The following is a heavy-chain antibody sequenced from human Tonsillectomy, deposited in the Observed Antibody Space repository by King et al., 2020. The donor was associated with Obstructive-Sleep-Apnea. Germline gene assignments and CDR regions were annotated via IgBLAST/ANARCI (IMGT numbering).Heavy chain of an antibody. CDR3: TRDLGYYDTSGYLGFY. V-gene: IGHV3-49*03. J-gene: IGHJ4*02. CDR2: IRRKVYGGTT. CDR1: GFTFGDYA. D-gene: IGHD3-22*01. Sequence: VQLVESGGGLVQPGRSLRLSCTASGFTFGDYAMSWFRQAPGKGLEWVGFIRRKVYGGTTEYAESVKGRFTISRDDSKSLAYLQMTSLKTEDTAVYYCTRDLGYYDTSGYLGFYWGQGTLVTVSS.